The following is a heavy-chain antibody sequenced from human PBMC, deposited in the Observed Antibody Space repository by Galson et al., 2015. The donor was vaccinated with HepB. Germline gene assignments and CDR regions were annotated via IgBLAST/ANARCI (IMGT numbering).Heavy chain of an antibody. CDR1: GFIFSDYY. J-gene: IGHJ4*02. V-gene: IGHV3-11*06. D-gene: IGHD4-17*01. CDR2: ISGSTIYT. Sequence: SLRLSCAASGFIFSDYYMSWIRQAPGKGLEWISYISGSTIYTNYAGSVEGRFTISRDNAKNSLYLHLNSVTAEDTAVYYCARVADADDGDQTHFDYWGQGTLVTVSS. CDR3: ARVADADDGDQTHFDY.